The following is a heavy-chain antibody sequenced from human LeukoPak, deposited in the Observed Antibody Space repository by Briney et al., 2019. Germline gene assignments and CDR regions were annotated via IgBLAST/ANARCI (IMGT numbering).Heavy chain of an antibody. V-gene: IGHV3-53*01. CDR3: ARDHLRMLTANDAFDI. D-gene: IGHD2-21*02. CDR1: GFTVSSNY. CDR2: IYSGGST. J-gene: IGHJ3*02. Sequence: GGSLRLSCAASGFTVSSNYMSWVRQAPGKGLEWVSVIYSGGSTYYADSVKGRFTISRDNSKNTLYLQMNSLRADDTAVYYCARDHLRMLTANDAFDIWGQGTMVTVSS.